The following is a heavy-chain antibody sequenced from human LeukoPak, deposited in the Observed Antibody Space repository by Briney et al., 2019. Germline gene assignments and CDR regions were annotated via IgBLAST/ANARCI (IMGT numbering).Heavy chain of an antibody. CDR3: ARMDSSSWQFDY. CDR2: ISYDGSNK. V-gene: IGHV3-30*04. CDR1: GFTFSSYA. J-gene: IGHJ4*02. D-gene: IGHD6-13*01. Sequence: GRSLRLSCAASGFTFSSYAMHWVRQAPGKWLEWVAVISYDGSNKYYADSVKGRFTISRDNSKNTLYLQMNSLRAEDTAVYYCARMDSSSWQFDYWGQGTLVTVSS.